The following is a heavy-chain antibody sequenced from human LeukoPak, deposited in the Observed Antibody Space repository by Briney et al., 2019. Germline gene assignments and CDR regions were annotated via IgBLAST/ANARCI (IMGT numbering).Heavy chain of an antibody. J-gene: IGHJ6*02. Sequence: ALSLSCLASGFTLRSYWMHGVRPPPAKGGVGVSRINSDWSNTSYADSVKGRFTISRDNAKNTLYLQMNSLRAEDTAVYYCARSACYDILTDCYYGMDVWGQGTAVTVSS. CDR1: GFTLRSYW. CDR3: ARSACYDILTDCYYGMDV. CDR2: INSDWSNT. V-gene: IGHV3-74*01. D-gene: IGHD3-9*01.